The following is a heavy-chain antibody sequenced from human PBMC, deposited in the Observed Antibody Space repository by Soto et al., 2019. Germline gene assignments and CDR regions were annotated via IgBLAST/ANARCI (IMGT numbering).Heavy chain of an antibody. V-gene: IGHV3-23*01. J-gene: IGHJ6*03. Sequence: EVQLLESGGGLVQPGGSLRLSCAASGFTFNDYAMSWVRQAPGKGLEWVSDLGGSGGLTDYADSVKGRFTISRDNSKNTGYLQMNSLRAEDTAVYYCAKVYYYYMDVWGKGTTVTVSS. CDR2: LGGSGGLT. CDR1: GFTFNDYA. CDR3: AKVYYYYMDV.